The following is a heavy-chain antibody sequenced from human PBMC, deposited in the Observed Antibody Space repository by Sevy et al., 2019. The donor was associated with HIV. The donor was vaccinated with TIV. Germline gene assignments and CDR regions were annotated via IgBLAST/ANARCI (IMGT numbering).Heavy chain of an antibody. CDR1: GGTFSSYG. V-gene: IGHV1-69*13. CDR2: IIPILGTV. CDR3: VRGGGNGWYYFDY. J-gene: IGHJ4*02. Sequence: ASVKVSCKASGGTFSSYGISWVRQAPGQGLEWMGGIIPILGTVNYAQKFQGRVTITADESTKTAYMELSSLRSEDTAVYDCVRGGGNGWYYFDYWGQETLVTVSS. D-gene: IGHD6-19*01.